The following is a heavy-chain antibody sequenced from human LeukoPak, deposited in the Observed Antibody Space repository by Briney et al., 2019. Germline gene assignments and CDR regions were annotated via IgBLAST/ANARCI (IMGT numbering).Heavy chain of an antibody. CDR1: GYTFSSYG. J-gene: IGHJ4*02. D-gene: IGHD1-26*01. Sequence: GASVKVSCKASGYTFSSYGINWVRQAPGRGLEWMGWISAYNGNTRYAQKVQGRLTMTTDTSTSTAYLDLGSLRSDDTAVYYCAREGTYSGSYWDDYWGQGTLVIVSS. V-gene: IGHV1-18*01. CDR2: ISAYNGNT. CDR3: AREGTYSGSYWDDY.